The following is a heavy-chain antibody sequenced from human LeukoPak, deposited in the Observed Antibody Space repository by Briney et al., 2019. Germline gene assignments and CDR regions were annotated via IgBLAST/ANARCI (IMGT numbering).Heavy chain of an antibody. CDR1: EFTFSTYG. Sequence: GGSLRLSCAASEFTFSTYGMHWVRQAPGKGLEWVAFIRYDGRNKYYADSVKGRFTISRDNSKNTLCLQMNSLRAEDTAVYYCAKEIWPTVTTPGHTHFDYWGQGTLVTVSS. V-gene: IGHV3-30*02. J-gene: IGHJ4*02. D-gene: IGHD4-17*01. CDR3: AKEIWPTVTTPGHTHFDY. CDR2: IRYDGRNK.